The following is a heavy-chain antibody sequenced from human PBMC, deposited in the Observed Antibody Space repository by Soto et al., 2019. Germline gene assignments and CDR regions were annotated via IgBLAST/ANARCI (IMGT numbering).Heavy chain of an antibody. J-gene: IGHJ4*02. V-gene: IGHV4-59*01. CDR1: GGSISSYY. Sequence: SETLSLTCTVSGGSISSYYWSWIRQPPGKGLEWIGYIYYSGITDYNPSLKSRVTILLDRSKSHFSLKRRSLPAADTAVYYCGRGGGVYYFDYWGQGTLVTVSS. CDR2: IYYSGIT. CDR3: GRGGGVYYFDY. D-gene: IGHD2-8*02.